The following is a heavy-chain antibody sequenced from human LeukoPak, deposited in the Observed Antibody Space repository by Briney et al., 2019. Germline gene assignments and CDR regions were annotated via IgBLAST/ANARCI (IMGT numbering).Heavy chain of an antibody. D-gene: IGHD3-22*01. V-gene: IGHV1-18*01. CDR3: AREDYYDSSGYYYPFDY. Sequence: ASVKVSCKASGYTFTSYGISWVRQAPGQGLEWMGWISAYNGNTNYAQKLQGRVTMTRDTSTSTAYMELRSLRSDDTAVCYCAREDYYDSSGYYYPFDYWGQGTLVTVSS. CDR2: ISAYNGNT. J-gene: IGHJ4*02. CDR1: GYTFTSYG.